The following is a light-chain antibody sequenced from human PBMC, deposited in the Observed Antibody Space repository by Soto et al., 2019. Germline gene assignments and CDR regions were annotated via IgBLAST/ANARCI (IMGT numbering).Light chain of an antibody. J-gene: IGKJ1*01. V-gene: IGKV3-15*01. CDR3: QQYNNWPPWT. CDR1: QSVSSN. Sequence: EIVRTQSPATLSVSPGERATLSCRASQSVSSNLAGYQQKPGQAPRLLIYGASTRATGIPARFSGSGSGTEFTLTISSLQSEDFAVYYCQQYNNWPPWTFGQGTKVEIK. CDR2: GAS.